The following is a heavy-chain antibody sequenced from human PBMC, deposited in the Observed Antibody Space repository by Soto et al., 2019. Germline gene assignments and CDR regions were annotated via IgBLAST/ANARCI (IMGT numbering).Heavy chain of an antibody. CDR1: VYSFTDYH. Sequence: ASVQVSCKASVYSFTDYHIHWVRQAPGQGLEWPGRINPKSGGTSTAQKFQGWVTMTTDTSISTASMELTRLTSDDTAIYYCARGDSTDCSNGVCSFFYNHDMDVWGQGATVTVSS. CDR2: INPKSGGT. D-gene: IGHD2-8*01. V-gene: IGHV1-2*04. CDR3: ARGDSTDCSNGVCSFFYNHDMDV. J-gene: IGHJ6*02.